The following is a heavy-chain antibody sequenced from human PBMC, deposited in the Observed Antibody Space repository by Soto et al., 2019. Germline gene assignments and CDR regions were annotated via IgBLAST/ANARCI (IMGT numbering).Heavy chain of an antibody. Sequence: SETLSLTCTVSGGSISSYYWSWIRQPPGKGLEWIGYIYYSGSTNYNPSLKSRVTISVDTSKNQFSLKLSSVTAADTAVYYCARGCVFRMSGGNCYSYYGLDVWGQGTTVTVSS. CDR1: GGSISSYY. CDR2: IYYSGST. D-gene: IGHD2-15*01. CDR3: ARGCVFRMSGGNCYSYYGLDV. J-gene: IGHJ6*02. V-gene: IGHV4-59*01.